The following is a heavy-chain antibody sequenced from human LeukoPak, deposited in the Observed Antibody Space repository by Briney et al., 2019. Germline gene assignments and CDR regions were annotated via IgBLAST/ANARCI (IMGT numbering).Heavy chain of an antibody. J-gene: IGHJ4*02. V-gene: IGHV4-34*12. Sequence: PSETLSLTCAVYNGSLSGYYWSWFRQSPGKGLEWIGEIVYNGNTNYNPSLKSRLTISLDTSKNQFSLRLISVTAADTAFYYCARESRMRVPPSDIENYFDYWGQGTLVTVSS. CDR2: IVYNGNT. CDR1: NGSLSGYY. CDR3: ARESRMRVPPSDIENYFDY. D-gene: IGHD1-26*01.